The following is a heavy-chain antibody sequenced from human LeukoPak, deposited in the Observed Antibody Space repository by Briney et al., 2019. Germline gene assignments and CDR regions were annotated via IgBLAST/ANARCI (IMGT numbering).Heavy chain of an antibody. CDR3: ASRHCSGGDCYFAGADPFDN. Sequence: GGSLRLSCAASGFTVSSTYMSWVRQAPGKGLEWVSVIYKDGKIYYIDSVKGRFTISRDTSKNTLYLQMNSLRFEDTAVYYCASRHCSGGDCYFAGADPFDNWGQGTLVTVSS. CDR2: IYKDGKI. J-gene: IGHJ4*02. CDR1: GFTVSSTY. V-gene: IGHV3-53*01. D-gene: IGHD2-21*01.